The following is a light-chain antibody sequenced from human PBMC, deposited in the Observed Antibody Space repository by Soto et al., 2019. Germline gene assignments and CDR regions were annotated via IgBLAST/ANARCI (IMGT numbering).Light chain of an antibody. V-gene: IGKV3-20*01. J-gene: IGKJ5*01. Sequence: IVLTQSPGTLSLSPGERATLSCRAGQSVSSNYLAWYQQKPGQAPRLLIYAASSRATGIPDRFSGSGSGTDFTLTITRLEPDDSAVYYCQQHGISHITFGQGTRLEIK. CDR3: QQHGISHIT. CDR1: QSVSSNY. CDR2: AAS.